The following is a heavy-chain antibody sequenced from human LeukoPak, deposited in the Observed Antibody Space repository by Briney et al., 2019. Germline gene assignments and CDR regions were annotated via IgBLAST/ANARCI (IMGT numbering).Heavy chain of an antibody. CDR3: ARGPYCSGGSCYHNYWYFDL. D-gene: IGHD2-15*01. CDR2: ISGSGGST. Sequence: PGGSLRLSCAASGFTFSSYAMSWVRQAPGKGLEWVSAISGSGGSTYYADSVKGRFTISRDNSKNTLYLQMNSLRAGDTAVYYCARGPYCSGGSCYHNYWYFDLWGRGTLVTVSS. J-gene: IGHJ2*01. CDR1: GFTFSSYA. V-gene: IGHV3-23*01.